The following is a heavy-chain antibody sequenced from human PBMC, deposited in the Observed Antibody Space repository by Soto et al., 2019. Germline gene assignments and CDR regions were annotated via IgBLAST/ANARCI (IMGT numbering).Heavy chain of an antibody. V-gene: IGHV1-3*04. CDR2: ITTGNGDT. CDR3: AREDGGGPLDY. J-gene: IGHJ4*01. CDR1: GYIFSSYH. Sequence: QVQLEQSGAEVKKPGASVKVSCKTFGYIFSSYHMHWVRQAPGQSPEWMGYITTGNGDTEYSQKFQGRVTIASDTPASTVYMALSSLRSEDTAVYYCAREDGGGPLDYWGQGTLVTVSS. D-gene: IGHD3-10*01.